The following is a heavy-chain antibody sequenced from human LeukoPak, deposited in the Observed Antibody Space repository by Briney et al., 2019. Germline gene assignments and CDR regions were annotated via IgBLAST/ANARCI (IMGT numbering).Heavy chain of an antibody. CDR1: GFTFSSYG. V-gene: IGHV3-33*01. J-gene: IGHJ4*02. Sequence: GGSLRLSCAASGFTFSSYGMHWVRQAPGKGLERVAVIWCDGSNKYYADSVKGRFTISRDKSKNTLYLQMNSLRAEDTAVYYCARATTPWIEMATDFDYWGQGTLVTVSS. CDR2: IWCDGSNK. CDR3: ARATTPWIEMATDFDY. D-gene: IGHD5-24*01.